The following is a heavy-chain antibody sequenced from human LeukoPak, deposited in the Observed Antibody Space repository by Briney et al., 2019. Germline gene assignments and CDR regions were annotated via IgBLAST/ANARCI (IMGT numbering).Heavy chain of an antibody. V-gene: IGHV4-4*02. J-gene: IGHJ4*02. CDR1: GGSISSSNW. CDR2: IYHSGST. Sequence: PSETLSLTCAVSGGSISSSNWWSWVRQPPGKGLEWIGEIYHSGSTNYNPSLKSRVTISVDKSKNQFSLKLSSVTAADTAVYYCARLGSGSYYHFDYWGQGTLVTVSS. D-gene: IGHD3-10*01. CDR3: ARLGSGSYYHFDY.